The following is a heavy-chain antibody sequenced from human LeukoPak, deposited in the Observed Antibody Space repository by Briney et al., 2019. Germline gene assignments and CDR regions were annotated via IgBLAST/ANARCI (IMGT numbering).Heavy chain of an antibody. J-gene: IGHJ4*02. CDR2: FSVSGENT. Sequence: GGSLRLSCAASGFTFRNYDMSWVRQAPGKGLEWVSGFSVSGENTYYIDSVKGRFTISRDIPKNTLYLEMNSLRAEDTAVYYCAKGPYISSSSRQLDYWGQGTLVSVSS. D-gene: IGHD6-6*01. V-gene: IGHV3-23*01. CDR1: GFTFRNYD. CDR3: AKGPYISSSSRQLDY.